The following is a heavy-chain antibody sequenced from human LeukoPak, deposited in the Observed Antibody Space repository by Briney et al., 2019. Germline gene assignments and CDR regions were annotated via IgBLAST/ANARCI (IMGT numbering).Heavy chain of an antibody. CDR1: GFSFSGHW. CDR2: ISPTGSTT. CDR3: ARGPNSNWSGLDF. J-gene: IGHJ4*02. D-gene: IGHD6-6*01. V-gene: IGHV3-74*01. Sequence: GGSLRLSCTASGFSFSGHWMHWARQLPGKGLVWVSRISPTGSTTSYADSVKGRFTVSRDNAKNTLYLQVNNLRAEDTAVYYCARGPNSNWSGLDFWGQGTLLTVTS.